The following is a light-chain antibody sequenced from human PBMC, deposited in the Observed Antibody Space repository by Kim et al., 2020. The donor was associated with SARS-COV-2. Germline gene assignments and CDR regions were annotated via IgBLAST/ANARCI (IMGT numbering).Light chain of an antibody. V-gene: IGLV6-57*03. CDR1: SGSIADNH. J-gene: IGLJ3*02. CDR3: QSYDTDNQGV. CDR2: EDD. Sequence: KTVTTPCTRSSGSIADNHVQWYQPRPGSAPAKVIFEDDQRPSGVPDRFSGSIDSSSNSASLTISGLRTEDEADYYCQSYDTDNQGVFGGGTQLTVL.